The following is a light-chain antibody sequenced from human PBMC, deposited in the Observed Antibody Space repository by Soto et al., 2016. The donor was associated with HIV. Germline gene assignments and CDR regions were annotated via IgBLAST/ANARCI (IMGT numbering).Light chain of an antibody. CDR1: SLRNSY. J-gene: IGLJ1*01. CDR2: GKN. Sequence: SSELTQDPAVSVALGQTVRITCQGDSLRNSYANWYHQKPGQAPILLIYGKNNRPSGIPDRFSGSSSGNTASLTITGAQAEDEADYYCNSRYTSDSHHYVFGTGTKVTVL. V-gene: IGLV3-19*01. CDR3: NSRYTSDSHHYV.